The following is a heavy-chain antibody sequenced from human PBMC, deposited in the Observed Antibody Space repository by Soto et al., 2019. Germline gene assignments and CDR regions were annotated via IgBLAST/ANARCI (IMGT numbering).Heavy chain of an antibody. D-gene: IGHD3-9*01. CDR2: ISGGGGST. CDR3: AKGPEYDILTGCDY. V-gene: IGHV3-23*01. Sequence: EVQLLESGGGFVQPGASLRLSCAAPGFTFSLSAMSWVRQAPGRGLEWVSSISGGGGSTEYADSVKGRFTISRDNSKDTVHLQMNSLRAEDTAVYYCAKGPEYDILTGCDYWGQGALVTVSS. CDR1: GFTFSLSA. J-gene: IGHJ4*02.